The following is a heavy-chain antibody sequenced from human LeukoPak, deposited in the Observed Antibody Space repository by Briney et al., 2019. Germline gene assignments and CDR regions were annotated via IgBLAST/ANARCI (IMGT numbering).Heavy chain of an antibody. J-gene: IGHJ4*02. V-gene: IGHV3-48*03. CDR3: ASSTVTTDCDY. CDR1: GFTFSSYE. CDR2: ISSSGSPI. D-gene: IGHD4-11*01. Sequence: AGSLRLSCAASGFTFSSYEMNWVRQAAGKGLEWVSYISSSGSPIYYADSVKGRFTISRDNDKNSLYLQMNSLRAEDTAVYYCASSTVTTDCDYGGQGTLVTVSS.